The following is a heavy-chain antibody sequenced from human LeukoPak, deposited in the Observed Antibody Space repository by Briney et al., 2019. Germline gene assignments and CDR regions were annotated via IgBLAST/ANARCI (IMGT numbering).Heavy chain of an antibody. Sequence: PGGSLRLSCAASGFTFVGHWMSWVRQAPGKGLEWVANIKQDGTEKYYADSMKGRFTISRDNAKHLVFLQVNSLRAEDTALYYCARGSGWLDFWGQGTLVTVSS. V-gene: IGHV3-7*01. CDR3: ARGSGWLDF. J-gene: IGHJ4*02. CDR2: IKQDGTEK. D-gene: IGHD6-19*01. CDR1: GFTFVGHW.